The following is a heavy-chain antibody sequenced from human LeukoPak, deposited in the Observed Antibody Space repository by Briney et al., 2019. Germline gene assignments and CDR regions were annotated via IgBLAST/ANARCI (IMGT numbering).Heavy chain of an antibody. CDR1: GGSISSDY. V-gene: IGHV4-4*07. CDR2: IYTSGST. D-gene: IGHD3-10*01. Sequence: SETLSLTCTVSGGSISSDYWSWIRQPAGKGLEWIGRIYTSGSTNYNPSLKSRVTMSVDTSKNQFSLKLSSVTAADTAVYYCARDTPMVRGPYYFDYWGQGTLVTVSS. J-gene: IGHJ4*02. CDR3: ARDTPMVRGPYYFDY.